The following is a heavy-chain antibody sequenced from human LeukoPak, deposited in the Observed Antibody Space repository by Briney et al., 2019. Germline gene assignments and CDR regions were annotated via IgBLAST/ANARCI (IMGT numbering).Heavy chain of an antibody. CDR3: AFLWFGESYKYYFDY. J-gene: IGHJ4*02. D-gene: IGHD3-10*01. Sequence: ASVKVSCKASGGTFSSYAISWVRQAPGQGLEWMGWINPNSGGTNYAQKFQGRVTMTRDTSISTAYMELSRLRSDDTAVYYCAFLWFGESYKYYFDYWGQGTLVTVSS. CDR1: GGTFSSYA. V-gene: IGHV1-2*02. CDR2: INPNSGGT.